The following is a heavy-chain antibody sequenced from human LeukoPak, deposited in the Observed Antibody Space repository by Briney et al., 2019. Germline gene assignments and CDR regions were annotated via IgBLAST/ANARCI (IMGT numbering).Heavy chain of an antibody. CDR1: GGSISSYY. D-gene: IGHD5-18*01. J-gene: IGHJ4*02. CDR3: AKDRGYSYGLSEIYYFDY. CDR2: IYCSGST. Sequence: KASETLSLTCTVSGGSISSYYWSWIRQAPGKGLEWIGYIYCSGSTNYNPSLKSRVTISVGTSKNQFSLKLNSVTAADTAIYYCAKDRGYSYGLSEIYYFDYWGQGTLVTVSS. V-gene: IGHV4-59*01.